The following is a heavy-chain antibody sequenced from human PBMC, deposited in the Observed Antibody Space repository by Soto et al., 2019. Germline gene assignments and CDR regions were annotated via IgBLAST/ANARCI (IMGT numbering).Heavy chain of an antibody. D-gene: IGHD6-19*01. CDR1: GFTFSSHS. Sequence: PGGSLSLSCAASGFTFSSHSMHWVRQAPGKGLEWVAVISFDGSYKYYADSVKGRFTISRDNSKNTLYLQMNSLRAEDTAVYYCARGASITVAGTSFDYWGQGTLVTVSS. CDR3: ARGASITVAGTSFDY. J-gene: IGHJ4*02. CDR2: ISFDGSYK. V-gene: IGHV3-30-3*01.